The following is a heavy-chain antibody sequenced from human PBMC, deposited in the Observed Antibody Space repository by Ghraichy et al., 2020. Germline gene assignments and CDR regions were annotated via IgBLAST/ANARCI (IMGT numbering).Heavy chain of an antibody. CDR1: GGSISSYY. D-gene: IGHD2-15*01. V-gene: IGHV4-59*01. CDR2: IYYSGST. CDR3: TRSEYCSAGSCYSGYYYYGMDV. Sequence: SETLSLTCTVSGGSISSYYWSWIRQSPGKGLEWIGYIYYSGSTNYTPSLKSRLTISVDTSKNQFSLKLTSVTAADTAVYYCTRSEYCSAGSCYSGYYYYGMDVWGQGTTVTVSS. J-gene: IGHJ6*02.